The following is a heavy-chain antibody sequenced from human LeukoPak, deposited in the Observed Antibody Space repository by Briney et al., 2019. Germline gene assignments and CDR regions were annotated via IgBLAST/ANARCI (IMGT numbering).Heavy chain of an antibody. CDR1: GYTFTSYG. V-gene: IGHV1-18*01. CDR3: ARASKLPY. D-gene: IGHD6-6*01. Sequence: ASVKVSCKASGYTFTSYGISWVRQAPGQGLEWMGWISAYNGNTNYAQKLQGRVTMTRNTSISTAYMELSSLRSEDTAVYYCARASKLPYWGQGTLVTVSS. CDR2: ISAYNGNT. J-gene: IGHJ4*02.